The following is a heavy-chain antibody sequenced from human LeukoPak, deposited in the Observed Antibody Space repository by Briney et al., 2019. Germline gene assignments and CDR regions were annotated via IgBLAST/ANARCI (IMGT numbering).Heavy chain of an antibody. CDR2: IYSGGST. CDR1: AFTVSRNY. Sequence: GGSLRLSCAASAFTVSRNYMSWVRQAPGKGLEWVSVIYSGGSTYYADSVKGRFTIPRDNSKNTLYLQTNSLRAEDTAVYYCARDTSSMAARYFDFWGQGTLVTVSS. D-gene: IGHD5-24*01. J-gene: IGHJ4*02. V-gene: IGHV3-53*01. CDR3: ARDTSSMAARYFDF.